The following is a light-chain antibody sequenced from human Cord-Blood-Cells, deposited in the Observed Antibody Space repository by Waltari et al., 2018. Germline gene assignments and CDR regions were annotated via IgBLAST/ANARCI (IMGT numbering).Light chain of an antibody. CDR1: QSVSSY. V-gene: IGKV3-11*01. Sequence: EIVLTQSPATLSLSPGERATLSCRASQSVSSYLDWYQQKPGQAPRLLSYDASNRATGIPARFSGSGSGTDFTLTISSLEPEDFAVYYCQRRSNWPPITFGQGTRLEIK. CDR3: QRRSNWPPIT. J-gene: IGKJ5*01. CDR2: DAS.